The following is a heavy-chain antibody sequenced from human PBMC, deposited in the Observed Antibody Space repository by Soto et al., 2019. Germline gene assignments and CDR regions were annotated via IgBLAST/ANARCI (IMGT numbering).Heavy chain of an antibody. CDR3: ARDVSVAGKLDY. CDR2: IYYSGST. Sequence: SETLSLTCTVSGVSISSYYWSWIRQPPGKGLEWIGYIYYSGSTYYNASLKSRVTISVDTSKNQFSLKLSSVTAADTAVYYCARDVSVAGKLDYWGQGTLVTVS. CDR1: GVSISSYY. D-gene: IGHD6-19*01. J-gene: IGHJ4*02. V-gene: IGHV4-30-4*01.